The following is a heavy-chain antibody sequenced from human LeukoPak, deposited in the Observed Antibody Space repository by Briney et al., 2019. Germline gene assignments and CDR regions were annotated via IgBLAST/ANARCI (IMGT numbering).Heavy chain of an antibody. D-gene: IGHD4-17*01. CDR1: GGSISSYY. J-gene: IGHJ4*02. Sequence: KPSETLSLTCTVSGGSISSYYWSWIRQPPGKGLEWIGYIYYSGSTNYNPSLKSRVTISVDTSKNQFSLKLSSVTAADTAVYYCARGPYGDYGNFDYWGQGTLVTVSS. CDR2: IYYSGST. CDR3: ARGPYGDYGNFDY. V-gene: IGHV4-59*12.